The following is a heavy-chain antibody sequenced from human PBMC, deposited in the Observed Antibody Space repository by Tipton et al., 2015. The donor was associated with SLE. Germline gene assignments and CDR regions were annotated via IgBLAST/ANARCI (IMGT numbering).Heavy chain of an antibody. D-gene: IGHD6-13*01. V-gene: IGHV3-23*01. CDR3: AKRPPHSDTWHYFES. CDR1: GFTFRSFG. CDR2: ITTSSSYT. Sequence: SLRLSCAASGFTFRSFGMSWVRQASGKGLEWVSTITTSSSYTFYADSVKGRFTISRDDSKSTLYLHLNSLRAEDTAVYYCAKRPPHSDTWHYFESLGQGILVTVSS. J-gene: IGHJ4*02.